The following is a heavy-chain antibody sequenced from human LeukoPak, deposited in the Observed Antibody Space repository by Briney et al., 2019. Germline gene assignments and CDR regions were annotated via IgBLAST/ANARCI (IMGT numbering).Heavy chain of an antibody. J-gene: IGHJ4*02. CDR3: ANGPTKDGYHYYFDY. V-gene: IGHV3-74*01. CDR1: GFTFSSYW. CDR2: INSDGSST. D-gene: IGHD5-24*01. Sequence: GGSLRLSCAASGFTFSSYWMHWVRQAPGKGLVWVPRINSDGSSTSYADSVKGRFTISRDNSKNTLSLQMNSLRAEDTAIYYCANGPTKDGYHYYFDYWGQGTLVTVSS.